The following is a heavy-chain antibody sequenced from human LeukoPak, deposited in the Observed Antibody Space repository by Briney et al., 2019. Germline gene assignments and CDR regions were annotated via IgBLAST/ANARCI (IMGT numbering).Heavy chain of an antibody. CDR2: IYSGGTT. CDR1: GGSISSSSYY. Sequence: ETLSLTCTVSGGSISSSSYYWGWIRQPPGKGLEWVSVIYSGGTTYYADSVKGRFTISRDNSKNTLYLQMSSLRAEDTAVYYCAGLHSGGWYSHWGQGTLITVSS. D-gene: IGHD6-19*01. V-gene: IGHV3-66*01. CDR3: AGLHSGGWYSH. J-gene: IGHJ4*02.